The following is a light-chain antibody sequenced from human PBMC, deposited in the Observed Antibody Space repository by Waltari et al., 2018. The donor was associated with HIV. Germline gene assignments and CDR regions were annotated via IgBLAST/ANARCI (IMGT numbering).Light chain of an antibody. CDR3: LLYNDGAHVV. Sequence: QTVVTQEPSLTVSPGGTVTLTCASSTGPVTNDSYPNWFQQKPGQPPRALIYSTRYRQSWTPARFSGSLLGGKAALTLSDVQPEDEAEYFCLLYNDGAHVVFGGGTKLTVL. V-gene: IGLV7-43*01. CDR2: STR. J-gene: IGLJ2*01. CDR1: TGPVTNDSY.